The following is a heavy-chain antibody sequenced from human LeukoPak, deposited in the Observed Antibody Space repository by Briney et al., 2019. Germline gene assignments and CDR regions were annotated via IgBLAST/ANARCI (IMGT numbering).Heavy chain of an antibody. CDR2: INHSGST. V-gene: IGHV4-34*01. J-gene: IGHJ6*02. Sequence: PSETLSLTCAVYGGSFSGYYWSWIRPPPGKGLEWIGEINHSGSTNYNPSLKSRVTISVDTSKNQFSLKLSSVTAADTAVYYCAGPHYYYYGMDVWGQGTTVTVS. CDR1: GGSFSGYY. CDR3: AGPHYYYYGMDV.